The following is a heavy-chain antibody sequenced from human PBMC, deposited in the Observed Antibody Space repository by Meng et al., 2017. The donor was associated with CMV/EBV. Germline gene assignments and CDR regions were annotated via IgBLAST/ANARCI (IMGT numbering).Heavy chain of an antibody. Sequence: GSLRLSCTVSGGSISSYYWRWIRQPPGKGLEWIGYIYYSGSTNYNPSLKSRVTISVDTSKNQFSLKLSSVTAADTAVYYCAGSSLRFLELDYYYYGMDVWGQGTTVTVSS. D-gene: IGHD3-3*01. CDR3: AGSSLRFLELDYYYYGMDV. V-gene: IGHV4-59*01. J-gene: IGHJ6*02. CDR1: GGSISSYY. CDR2: IYYSGST.